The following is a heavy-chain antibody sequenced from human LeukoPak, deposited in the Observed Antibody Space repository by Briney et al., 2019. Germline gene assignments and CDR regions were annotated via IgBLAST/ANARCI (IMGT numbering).Heavy chain of an antibody. Sequence: ASVKVACKASEYTFTGYYMVWVRQAPAQGLEWMGWINPSSGGTNYAQKFQGRVTMTRDTSISTAYMELSRLRSDDTAVYYCARGGRWELPRPYAFDIWGQGTTVTVSS. CDR2: INPSSGGT. CDR1: EYTFTGYY. D-gene: IGHD1-26*01. V-gene: IGHV1-2*02. J-gene: IGHJ3*02. CDR3: ARGGRWELPRPYAFDI.